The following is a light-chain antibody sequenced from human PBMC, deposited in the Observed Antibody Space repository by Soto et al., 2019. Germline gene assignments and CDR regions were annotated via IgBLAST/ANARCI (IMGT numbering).Light chain of an antibody. J-gene: IGKJ2*01. CDR3: QQYDNPST. Sequence: DIQMTQSPSSLSASVGDRVTITCQASQDISNYLNWYQQKPGKAPKLLIYDASNLETGVPSRFSGSGSWTDFTFTISSLQPEDFATYYCQQYDNPSTFGQGTKLEIK. CDR2: DAS. V-gene: IGKV1-33*01. CDR1: QDISNY.